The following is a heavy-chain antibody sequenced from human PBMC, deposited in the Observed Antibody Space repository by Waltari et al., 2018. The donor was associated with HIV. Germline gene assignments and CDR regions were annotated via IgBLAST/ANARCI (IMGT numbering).Heavy chain of an antibody. D-gene: IGHD6-13*01. CDR2: ISGRGSVI. V-gene: IGHV3-11*01. CDR1: GFTFSDYY. CDR3: ARRPLNSGWFFDY. Sequence: QVRLVESGGGLVKPGGSLRLSCAASGFTFSDYYMTWIRQAPGKGLEWVSVISGRGSVIDYADSVKGRCTISRDNTKNSLYLQMDSLRAEDTAIYYCARRPLNSGWFFDYWGQGALVTVSS. J-gene: IGHJ4*02.